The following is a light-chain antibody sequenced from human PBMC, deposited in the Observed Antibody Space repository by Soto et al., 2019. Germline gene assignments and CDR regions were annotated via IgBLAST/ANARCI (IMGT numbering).Light chain of an antibody. V-gene: IGKV3-15*01. Sequence: EIVMTQSPATLSVSPGERATLPCRASQSVSSNLAWYQQKPGQAPRFLIYGASTRATGIPARFSGSGSGTEFTLTISGLQAEDCAVYYCQQYNNRPTFGQGTKLEI. CDR2: GAS. CDR1: QSVSSN. CDR3: QQYNNRPT. J-gene: IGKJ1*01.